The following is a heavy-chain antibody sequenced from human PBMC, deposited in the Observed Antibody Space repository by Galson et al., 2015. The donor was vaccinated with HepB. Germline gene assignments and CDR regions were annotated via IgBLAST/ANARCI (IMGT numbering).Heavy chain of an antibody. Sequence: SVKVSCKASRYIFTNYPINWVRQAPGQGLEWMGWINTNTGNPTYAQGFTGRFAFSLDTSVSTAYLQISSLKAEDTAIYYCARTPDYGSGSYYNAWFDPWGQGTLVTVSS. V-gene: IGHV7-4-1*02. CDR2: INTNTGNP. CDR3: ARTPDYGSGSYYNAWFDP. CDR1: RYIFTNYP. J-gene: IGHJ5*02. D-gene: IGHD3-10*01.